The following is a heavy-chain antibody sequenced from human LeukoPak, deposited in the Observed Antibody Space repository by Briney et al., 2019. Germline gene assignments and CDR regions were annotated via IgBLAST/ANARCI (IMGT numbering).Heavy chain of an antibody. CDR3: ARSCEYNSGWYGYAFDI. V-gene: IGHV4-39*01. Sequence: PSETLSLTCTVSGGSISSSSYYWGWIRQPPGKGLEWIGSMYYSGTTYYNPSLKSRVTISVDTSKNQFSLKLSSVTAADTAVYYCARSCEYNSGWYGYAFDIWGQGTMVTVSS. D-gene: IGHD6-19*01. J-gene: IGHJ3*02. CDR2: MYYSGTT. CDR1: GGSISSSSYY.